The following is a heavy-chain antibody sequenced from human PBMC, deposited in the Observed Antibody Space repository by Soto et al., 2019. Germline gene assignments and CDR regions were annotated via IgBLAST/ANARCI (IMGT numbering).Heavy chain of an antibody. CDR1: GYTFTSYG. Sequence: ASVKVSCKASGYTFTSYGISWVRQAPGQGLEWMGWISAYNGNTNYAQKLQGRVTMTTDTSTSTAYMELRSLRSDDTAVYYCARGLYYYGSGLQGLYYYGMDVWGQGTTVTVSS. V-gene: IGHV1-18*01. CDR3: ARGLYYYGSGLQGLYYYGMDV. CDR2: ISAYNGNT. J-gene: IGHJ6*02. D-gene: IGHD3-10*01.